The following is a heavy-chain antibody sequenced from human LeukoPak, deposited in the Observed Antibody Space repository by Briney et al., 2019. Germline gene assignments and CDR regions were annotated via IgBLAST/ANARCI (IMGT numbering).Heavy chain of an antibody. D-gene: IGHD2-2*01. J-gene: IGHJ6*02. CDR3: AKSTSPLYYYYGMDV. Sequence: QSGGSLRLSCAASGFTFSNYAMSWVRQAPGKGLEWVSTVSGSGGSTYCADSVKGRFTISRDNSKNTLYLQLNSLRAEDTAVYYCAKSTSPLYYYYGMDVSGQGTTVTVSS. V-gene: IGHV3-23*01. CDR2: VSGSGGST. CDR1: GFTFSNYA.